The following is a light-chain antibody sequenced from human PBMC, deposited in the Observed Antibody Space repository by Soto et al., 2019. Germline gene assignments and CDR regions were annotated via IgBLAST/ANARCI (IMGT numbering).Light chain of an antibody. V-gene: IGLV2-14*01. J-gene: IGLJ1*01. CDR2: EVN. Sequence: QSALTQPASVSGSPGQSITISCTGTSSDVGGYNYVSWYQQHPGNAPRLMIYEVNNRPSGVPNRFSGSKSGNTASLTISGLQAEDEADYYCSSKKSSRTPFVFGTGTKVT. CDR3: SSKKSSRTPFV. CDR1: SSDVGGYNY.